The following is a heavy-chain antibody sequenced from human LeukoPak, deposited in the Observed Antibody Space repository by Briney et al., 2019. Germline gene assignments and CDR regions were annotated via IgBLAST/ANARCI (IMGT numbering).Heavy chain of an antibody. Sequence: GGSLRLSCAASGFTFSSYGMHWVRQALGKGLEWVAFIRYDGSNKYYADSVKGRFIISRDNSKNTLYLQMNSLRAEDTAVYYCAKDRYDFWSGLDYWGQGTLVTVSS. V-gene: IGHV3-30*02. CDR3: AKDRYDFWSGLDY. D-gene: IGHD3-3*01. CDR1: GFTFSSYG. J-gene: IGHJ4*02. CDR2: IRYDGSNK.